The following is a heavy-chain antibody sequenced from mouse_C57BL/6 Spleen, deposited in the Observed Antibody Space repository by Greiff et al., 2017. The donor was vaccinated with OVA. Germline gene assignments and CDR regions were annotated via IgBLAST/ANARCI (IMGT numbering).Heavy chain of an antibody. Sequence: QVHVKQSGAELVRPGASVTLSCKASGYTFTDYEMHWVKQTPVHGLEWIGAIDPETGGTAYNQKFKGKAILTADKSSSTAYMELRSLTAEDSAAYYGTRRGLGRYFDVWGTGTTVTVSS. V-gene: IGHV1-15*01. CDR2: IDPETGGT. CDR3: TRRGLGRYFDV. J-gene: IGHJ1*03. D-gene: IGHD4-1*01. CDR1: GYTFTDYE.